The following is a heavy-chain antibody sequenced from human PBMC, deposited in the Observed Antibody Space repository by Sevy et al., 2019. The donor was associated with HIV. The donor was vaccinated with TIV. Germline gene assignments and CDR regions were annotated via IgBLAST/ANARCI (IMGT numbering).Heavy chain of an antibody. V-gene: IGHV3-9*01. CDR2: ISWNSGSI. Sequence: GGSLRLSCAASGFTFDDYAMHWVRQTPGKGLEWVSGISWNSGSIGYADSVKGRFTISRDNAKNSLYLQMNSLRAEDTALYYCAKDKGYCTNGVCYTSYYYYGMDVWGQGTTVTVSS. CDR1: GFTFDDYA. D-gene: IGHD2-8*01. J-gene: IGHJ6*02. CDR3: AKDKGYCTNGVCYTSYYYYGMDV.